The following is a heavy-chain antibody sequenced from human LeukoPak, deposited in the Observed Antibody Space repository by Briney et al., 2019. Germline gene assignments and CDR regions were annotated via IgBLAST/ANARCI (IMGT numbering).Heavy chain of an antibody. CDR1: GFTFDDYA. D-gene: IGHD3-3*01. CDR3: AKAVSHDFWSGYHDY. Sequence: PGGSLRLSCAASGFTFDDYAMHWVRQAPGKGLEWVSGISWNSGSIGYADSVKGRFTISRDNAKNSLYLQMNSLRAEDTALYYCAKAVSHDFWSGYHDYWGQGTLVTVSS. V-gene: IGHV3-9*01. J-gene: IGHJ4*02. CDR2: ISWNSGSI.